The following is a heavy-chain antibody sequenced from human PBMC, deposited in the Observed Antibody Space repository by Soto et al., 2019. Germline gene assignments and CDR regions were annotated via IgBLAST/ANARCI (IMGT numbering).Heavy chain of an antibody. CDR2: INHSGST. CDR1: GGSFSGYY. Sequence: SETLSLTCAVYGGSFSGYYWSWIRQPPGKGLEWIGEINHSGSTNYNPSLKSRVTISVDTSKNQFSLKLSSVTAADTAVYYCASLYYDFSSXYWGQGTLVTVSS. CDR3: ASLYYDFSSXY. D-gene: IGHD3-3*01. V-gene: IGHV4-34*01. J-gene: IGHJ4*02.